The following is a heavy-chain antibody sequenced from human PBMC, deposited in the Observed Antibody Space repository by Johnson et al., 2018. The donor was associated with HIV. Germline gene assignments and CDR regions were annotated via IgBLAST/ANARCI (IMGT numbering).Heavy chain of an antibody. J-gene: IGHJ3*02. V-gene: IGHV3-30-3*01. CDR3: ARDLYYGSGSSVAFDI. CDR2: ISYDGSNK. CDR1: GFTFSTYA. D-gene: IGHD3-10*01. Sequence: QMLLVESGGGVVQPGGSLRLSCTASGFTFSTYAMSWVRQAPGKGLEWVAVISYDGSNKYYADSVKGRFTISRDNAKNSLYLQMNSLRAEDTALYYCARDLYYGSGSSVAFDIWGQGTMVTVSS.